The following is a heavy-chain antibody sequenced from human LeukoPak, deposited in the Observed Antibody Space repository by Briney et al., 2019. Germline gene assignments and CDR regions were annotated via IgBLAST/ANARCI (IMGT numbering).Heavy chain of an antibody. J-gene: IGHJ4*02. V-gene: IGHV3-53*01. CDR2: IYAGGGT. Sequence: GGSLGLSCAASGFTVSSSFMNWVRQAPGKGLEWVSVIYAGGGTSYADSVKGRFIISRDNAKNTLDLQMNSLRVEDTAVYFCAREWGNSVLPLDYWGQGTLVTVSP. CDR1: GFTVSSSF. D-gene: IGHD3-16*01. CDR3: AREWGNSVLPLDY.